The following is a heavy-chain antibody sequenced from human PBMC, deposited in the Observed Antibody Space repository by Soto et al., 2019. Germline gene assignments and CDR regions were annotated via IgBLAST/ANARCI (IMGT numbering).Heavy chain of an antibody. CDR3: AREDLAEYFQH. Sequence: ASVKVSCKASGYTFTSYTFSWVRQAPGQGLEWMGWISAYNGNTNYAQKFQGRVAMTTDTSTSTAYMELRTLRSDDTAVYYCAREDLAEYFQHWGQGTLVTYPQ. CDR1: GYTFTSYT. J-gene: IGHJ1*01. V-gene: IGHV1-18*04. CDR2: ISAYNGNT.